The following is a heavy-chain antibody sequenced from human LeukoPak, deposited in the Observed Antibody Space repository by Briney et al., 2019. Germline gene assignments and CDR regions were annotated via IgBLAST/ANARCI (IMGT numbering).Heavy chain of an antibody. CDR3: ARTTMVRGTYYMDV. J-gene: IGHJ6*03. V-gene: IGHV4-59*12. Sequence: SETLSLTCTVSGGSISSYYWSWIRQPPGKGLEWIGYIYYSGYTNYNPSLKSRVTISVDTSKNQFSLKMRSVTAADTAVYYCARTTMVRGTYYMDVWGKGTTVTISS. D-gene: IGHD3-10*01. CDR2: IYYSGYT. CDR1: GGSISSYY.